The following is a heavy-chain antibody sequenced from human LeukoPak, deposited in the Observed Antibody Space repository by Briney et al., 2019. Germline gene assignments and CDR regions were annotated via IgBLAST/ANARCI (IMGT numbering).Heavy chain of an antibody. Sequence: ASVKVSCKASGGTFSSYAISWVRQAPGQGLEWMGRIIPIFGTANYAQKFQGRVTITTDESTSTAYMELSSLRSEDTAVYYCARDASTTRGYSGYEARLYYFDYWGQGTLVTVSS. CDR2: IIPIFGTA. J-gene: IGHJ4*02. D-gene: IGHD5-12*01. V-gene: IGHV1-69*05. CDR3: ARDASTTRGYSGYEARLYYFDY. CDR1: GGTFSSYA.